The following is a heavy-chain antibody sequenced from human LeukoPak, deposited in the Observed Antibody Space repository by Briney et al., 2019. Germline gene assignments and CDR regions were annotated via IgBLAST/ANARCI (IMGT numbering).Heavy chain of an antibody. V-gene: IGHV3-53*01. CDR1: DFTVSSNS. D-gene: IGHD1-26*01. J-gene: IGHJ4*02. CDR2: TYSSGGT. Sequence: GGSLTVPCAASDFTVSSNSMSWVRQAPGKGLEWVSVTYSSGGTHYADSVKGRFTISRDSSKNTLYLQMNSLRAEDTAVYYCATESYGGAWGQGTLVTVSS. CDR3: ATESYGGA.